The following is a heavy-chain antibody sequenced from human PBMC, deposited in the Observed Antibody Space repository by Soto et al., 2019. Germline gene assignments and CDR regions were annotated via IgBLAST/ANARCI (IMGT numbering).Heavy chain of an antibody. CDR2: IYYSGST. J-gene: IGHJ1*01. V-gene: IGHV4-30-4*01. D-gene: IGHD4-17*01. Sequence: SETLSLTCTVSGGSISSGDYYWSWIRQPPGKGLDLIGYIYYSGSTYYNPSLKSRVTISVDTSKNQFSLKLSSVTAADTAVYYCARDDYGGNSPQDWPWGQGTLVTVYS. CDR1: GGSISSGDYY. CDR3: ARDDYGGNSPQDWP.